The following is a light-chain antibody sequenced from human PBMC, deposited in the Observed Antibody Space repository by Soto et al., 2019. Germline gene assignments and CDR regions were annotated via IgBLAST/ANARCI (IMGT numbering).Light chain of an antibody. V-gene: IGKV3-20*01. CDR3: QQFTGLPFT. CDR1: QSVSSTY. J-gene: IGKJ3*01. CDR2: GAS. Sequence: EIVLTQSPGTLSLSPGERATLSCRASQSVSSTYLAWYQQKPGQAPRLLFYGASSRATGVPDRFSGSGSGTDFTLTISRLEPEDFAVYYCQQFTGLPFTFGPGTKVHI.